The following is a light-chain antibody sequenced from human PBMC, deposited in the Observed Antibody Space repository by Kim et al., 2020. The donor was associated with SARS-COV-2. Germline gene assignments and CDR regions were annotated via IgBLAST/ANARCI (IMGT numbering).Light chain of an antibody. V-gene: IGLV1-47*01. CDR1: SSNIGTRY. Sequence: ELTQPPSASGTPGQRVTISCSGSSSNIGTRYVFWYQQLPGTAPKLLIYRNNERPSGVPDRFSGSKSGTSASLAISGLRSEDEADYFCAAWDDSLSGWVFGGGTKLNVL. CDR3: AAWDDSLSGWV. J-gene: IGLJ3*02. CDR2: RNN.